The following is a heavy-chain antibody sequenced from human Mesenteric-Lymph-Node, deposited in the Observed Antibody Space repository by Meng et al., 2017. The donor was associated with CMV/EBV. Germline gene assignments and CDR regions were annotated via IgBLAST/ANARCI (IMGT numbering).Heavy chain of an antibody. D-gene: IGHD3-16*02. CDR3: AKDNYGRRQLYRWCYFDL. Sequence: GGSLRLSCAASGFTFDDYVMHWVRQTPGKGLEWISGISWYSGGIGYADSVKGRFTISRDNAKNSLYLQMNTLIPEDTGVYYCAKDNYGRRQLYRWCYFDLWGRGTLVTVSS. CDR1: GFTFDDYV. CDR2: ISWYSGGI. J-gene: IGHJ2*01. V-gene: IGHV3-9*01.